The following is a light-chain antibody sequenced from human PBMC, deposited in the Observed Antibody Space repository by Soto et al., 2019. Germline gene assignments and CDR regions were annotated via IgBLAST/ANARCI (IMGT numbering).Light chain of an antibody. V-gene: IGKV1-9*01. CDR1: QGIGSY. CDR3: HQLNSYPYT. CDR2: AAS. J-gene: IGKJ2*01. Sequence: QLTQSPSSLSASVGDRVTITCRASQGIGSYFAWYQQKPGKAPKLLIYAASTLRSGVPSRFSGSGSGTDFTLTISSLQPEDFATYYCHQLNSYPYTFGQGTKLEIK.